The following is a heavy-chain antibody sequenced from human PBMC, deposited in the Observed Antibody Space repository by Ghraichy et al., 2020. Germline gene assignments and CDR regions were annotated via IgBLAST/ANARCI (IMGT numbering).Heavy chain of an antibody. V-gene: IGHV3-23*01. CDR2: ISGSGGST. CDR3: AKDTAGIAAAGLEVDY. Sequence: GGSLRLSCAASGFTFSSYAMSWVRQAPGKGLEWVSAISGSGGSTYYADSVKGRFTISRDNSKNTLYLQMNSLRAEDTAVYYCAKDTAGIAAAGLEVDYWGQGTLVTVSS. J-gene: IGHJ4*02. D-gene: IGHD6-13*01. CDR1: GFTFSSYA.